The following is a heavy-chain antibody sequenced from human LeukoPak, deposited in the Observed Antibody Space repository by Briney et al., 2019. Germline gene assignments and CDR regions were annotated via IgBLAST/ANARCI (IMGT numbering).Heavy chain of an antibody. CDR3: ARSLWGGALDI. CDR2: TYYRSKWLN. V-gene: IGHV6-1*01. Sequence: KHSQTLSLTCAISGDSVSSNNAVWTWISQSPSRGLEWLGKTYYRSKWLNDSAVSVKSRITINPDTSKNQISLQLNSVTPEDTAVYYCARSLWGGALDIWGQGTTVAVSS. D-gene: IGHD3-16*01. CDR1: GDSVSSNNAV. J-gene: IGHJ3*02.